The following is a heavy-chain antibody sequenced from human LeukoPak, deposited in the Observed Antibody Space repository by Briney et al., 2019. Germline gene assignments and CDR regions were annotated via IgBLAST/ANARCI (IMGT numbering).Heavy chain of an antibody. CDR3: ATSGTMVRGVHFDY. CDR2: IIPIFGTA. J-gene: IGHJ4*02. D-gene: IGHD3-10*01. CDR1: GGTFSSYA. Sequence: GASVKVSCKASGGTFSSYAISWVRQAPGQGLEWMGGIIPIFGTANYAQKFQGRVTITADESTSTAYMELSSLRSEDTAVYYCATSGTMVRGVHFDYWGQGTPVNVSS. V-gene: IGHV1-69*13.